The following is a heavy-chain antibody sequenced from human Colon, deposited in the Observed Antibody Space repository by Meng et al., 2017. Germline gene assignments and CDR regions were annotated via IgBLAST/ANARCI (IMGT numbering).Heavy chain of an antibody. CDR2: AST. Sequence: VRLQGSGPGLVRPSETLSLICSVSGGSVSSAGYQWSWIRQPPGKGLEWIGYASTNYNPSLKSRVTISVDTSKNQFSMRLTSVTAADTAVYYCARDHMGSLDYWGQGILVTVSS. J-gene: IGHJ4*02. V-gene: IGHV4-61*08. D-gene: IGHD1-26*01. CDR1: GGSVSSAGYQ. CDR3: ARDHMGSLDY.